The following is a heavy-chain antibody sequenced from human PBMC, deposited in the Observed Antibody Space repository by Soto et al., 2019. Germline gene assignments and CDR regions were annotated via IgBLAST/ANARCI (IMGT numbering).Heavy chain of an antibody. D-gene: IGHD3-3*01. CDR2: IYTGGAT. Sequence: EVQLVESGGGLVQPGGSLRLSCAVSGFTVSSNYMSWVRQAPGKGLQWVSLIYTGGATYYADSVKGRFTISRDDSKNTVYLHMNRLRAEDTALYFCATGGPGKNYDFWTDYSFDIWGQWPMVTVSS. V-gene: IGHV3-66*01. CDR3: ATGGPGKNYDFWTDYSFDI. CDR1: GFTVSSNY. J-gene: IGHJ3*02.